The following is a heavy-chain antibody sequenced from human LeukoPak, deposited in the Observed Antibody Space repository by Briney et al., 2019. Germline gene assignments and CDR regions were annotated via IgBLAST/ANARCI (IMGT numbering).Heavy chain of an antibody. V-gene: IGHV4-59*02. J-gene: IGHJ4*02. CDR2: IYYSGST. CDR3: ARVDYSNYVVDY. CDR1: GGSVSSYY. Sequence: SETLSLTCTVSGGSVSSYYWSWIRQPPGKGLEWIGYIYYSGSTNYNPSLKSRVTISVDTSKSQFSLKLSSVTAADTAVYYCARVDYSNYVVDYWGQGTLVAVSS. D-gene: IGHD4-11*01.